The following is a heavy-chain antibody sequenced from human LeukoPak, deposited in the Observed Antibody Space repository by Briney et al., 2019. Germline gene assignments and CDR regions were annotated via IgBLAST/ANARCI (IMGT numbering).Heavy chain of an antibody. CDR2: ISGSGGST. Sequence: GGSLRLSCAASGFTFSSYAMSWVRQAPGKGLEWVSAISGSGGSTYYADSVKGRFTISRDNSKNTLYLQMNSLRAEDTAVYYCAKGGYCSSTSCYYYYCMDVRGKGTTVTVSS. CDR3: AKGGYCSSTSCYYYYCMDV. D-gene: IGHD2-2*03. V-gene: IGHV3-23*01. J-gene: IGHJ6*03. CDR1: GFTFSSYA.